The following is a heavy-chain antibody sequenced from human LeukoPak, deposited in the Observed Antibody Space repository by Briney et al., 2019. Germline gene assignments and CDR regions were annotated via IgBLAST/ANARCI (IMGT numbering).Heavy chain of an antibody. V-gene: IGHV3-21*01. CDR1: GFTFSSYS. CDR2: ISSSSSYI. CDR3: AELGITMIGAV. D-gene: IGHD3-10*02. Sequence: GGSLRLSCAASGFTFSSYSMNWVRQAPGKELEWVSSISSSSSYIYYADSVKGRFTISRDNAKNSLYLQMNSLRAEDTAVYYCAELGITMIGAVWGKGTTVTISS. J-gene: IGHJ6*04.